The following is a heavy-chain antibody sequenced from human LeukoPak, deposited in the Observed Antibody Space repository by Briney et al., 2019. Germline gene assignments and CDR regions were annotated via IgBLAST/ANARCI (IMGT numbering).Heavy chain of an antibody. D-gene: IGHD3-3*01. CDR2: ISSSSSYI. CDR3: ARAPSKYDFWSGYHHYYMDV. J-gene: IGHJ6*03. V-gene: IGHV3-21*01. Sequence: GGSLRLSCAASGFTFSSYAMSWVRQAPGKGLEWVSSISSSSSYIYYADSVKGRFTISRDNAKNSLYLQMNSLRAEDTAVYYCARAPSKYDFWSGYHHYYMDVWGKGTTVTVSS. CDR1: GFTFSSYA.